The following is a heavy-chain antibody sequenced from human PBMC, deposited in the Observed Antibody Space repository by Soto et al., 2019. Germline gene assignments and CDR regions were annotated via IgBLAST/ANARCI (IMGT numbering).Heavy chain of an antibody. V-gene: IGHV4-30-2*01. CDR1: GGSISSGGYS. J-gene: IGHJ4*02. Sequence: SETLSLTCAVSGGSISSGGYSWSWIRQPPGKGLEWIGYIYHSGSTYYNPSLKSRVTISVDRSKNQFSLKLSSVTAADTAVYYCARGSNSSSWYEDYFDYWGQGTLVTVSS. CDR2: IYHSGST. D-gene: IGHD6-13*01. CDR3: ARGSNSSSWYEDYFDY.